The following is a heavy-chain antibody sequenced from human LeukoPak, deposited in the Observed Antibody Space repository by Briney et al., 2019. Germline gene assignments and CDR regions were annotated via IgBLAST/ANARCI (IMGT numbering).Heavy chain of an antibody. J-gene: IGHJ6*03. CDR2: ISSSSSYI. V-gene: IGHV3-21*01. Sequence: GGSLRLSCAASGFTFSSYSMNWVRQAPGKGLEWVSSISSSSSYIYYADSVKGRFTISRDNAKNSLYLQMNSLRAEDTAVYYCARENFIGYSYGSAGPGYSSTHYYMDVWGKGTTVTVSS. D-gene: IGHD5-18*01. CDR3: ARENFIGYSYGSAGPGYSSTHYYMDV. CDR1: GFTFSSYS.